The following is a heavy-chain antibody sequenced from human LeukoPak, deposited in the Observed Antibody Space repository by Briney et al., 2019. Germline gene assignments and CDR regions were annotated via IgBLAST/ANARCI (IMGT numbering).Heavy chain of an antibody. CDR1: GFTFGSYW. V-gene: IGHV3-74*01. CDR3: ARGRPHGNDY. J-gene: IGHJ4*02. CDR2: IASDGSST. D-gene: IGHD4-23*01. Sequence: GGSLRLSCAASGFTFGSYWMNWVRQAPGKGLVWVSRIASDGSSTTYADAVKGRFSISRDNAKNTLYLQMNSLRVEDTAVYYCARGRPHGNDYWGQGTLVTVSS.